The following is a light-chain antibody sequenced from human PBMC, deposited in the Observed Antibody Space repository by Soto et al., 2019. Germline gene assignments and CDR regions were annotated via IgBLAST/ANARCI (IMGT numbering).Light chain of an antibody. CDR2: DVT. Sequence: QSALTQPRSVSWSPGQSVTISCTGTSSDVGGYNYVSWYQHHPGKAPKLMIYDVTKRPSGVRDRFSASKSGNTASLTISGLQAEDEADYYCCSYAGSYTYVFGTGTKVTVL. CDR3: CSYAGSYTYV. V-gene: IGLV2-11*01. J-gene: IGLJ1*01. CDR1: SSDVGGYNY.